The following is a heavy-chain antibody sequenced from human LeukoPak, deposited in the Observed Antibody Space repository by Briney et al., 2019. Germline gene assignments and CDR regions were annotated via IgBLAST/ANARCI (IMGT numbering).Heavy chain of an antibody. J-gene: IGHJ4*02. CDR3: ARSGLAVAGTPTY. D-gene: IGHD6-19*01. CDR1: GGSSSGYY. CDR2: INHSGST. V-gene: IGHV4-34*01. Sequence: SETLSLTCAVYGGSSSGYYWSWIRQPPGKGLEWIGEINHSGSTNYNPSLKSRVTISVDTSKNQFSLKLSSVTAADTAVYYCARSGLAVAGTPTYWGQGTLVTVSS.